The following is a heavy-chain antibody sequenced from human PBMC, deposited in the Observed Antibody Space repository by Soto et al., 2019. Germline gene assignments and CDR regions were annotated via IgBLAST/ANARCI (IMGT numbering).Heavy chain of an antibody. CDR3: ARGDSTDCSNGVCSFFYNYDRDV. Sequence: GASVKVSCKASGYSFTDYHIHWVRQAPGQGLEWLGRINPKSGGTSTAQKFQGWVTMTTDTSISTASMELTRLTSDDTAIYYCARGDSTDCSNGVCSFFYNYDRDVWGQGTTVTVSS. CDR2: INPKSGGT. V-gene: IGHV1-2*04. D-gene: IGHD2-8*01. J-gene: IGHJ6*02. CDR1: GYSFTDYH.